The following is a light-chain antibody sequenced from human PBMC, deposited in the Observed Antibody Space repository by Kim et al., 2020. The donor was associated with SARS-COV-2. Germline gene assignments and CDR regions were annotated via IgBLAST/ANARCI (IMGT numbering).Light chain of an antibody. CDR3: QVWHSGGDRVV. CDR2: YDT. V-gene: IGLV3-21*04. CDR1: NLGDYR. Sequence: PGKPARIPWGGNNLGDYRVHWYQQKAGQAPLLVIYYDTDRPSGIPARFSGSTSGNTVTLTISSVEVGDEADYYCQVWHSGGDRVVFGGGTKLTVL. J-gene: IGLJ2*01.